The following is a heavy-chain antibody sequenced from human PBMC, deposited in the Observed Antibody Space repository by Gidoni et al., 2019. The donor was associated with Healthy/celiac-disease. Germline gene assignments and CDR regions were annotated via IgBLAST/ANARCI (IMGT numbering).Heavy chain of an antibody. Sequence: EVQLLESGGGLVQPGGSLRLSCAASGFTFISYAMSWVRQAPGKGLEWVSAISGSGGSTYYADSVKGRFTISRDNSKNTLYLQMNSLRAEDTAVYYCAKDRSWSGSVRGAFDIWGQGTMVTVSS. V-gene: IGHV3-23*01. CDR1: GFTFISYA. J-gene: IGHJ3*02. CDR3: AKDRSWSGSVRGAFDI. D-gene: IGHD1-26*01. CDR2: ISGSGGST.